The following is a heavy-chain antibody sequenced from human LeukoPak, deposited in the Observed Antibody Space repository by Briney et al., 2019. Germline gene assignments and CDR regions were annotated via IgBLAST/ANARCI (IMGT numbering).Heavy chain of an antibody. CDR3: ARARWADY. J-gene: IGHJ4*02. D-gene: IGHD5-24*01. CDR1: GYTFIDYY. CDR2: ISPKSGDT. Sequence: ASVKVSCKGSGYTFIDYYLHWVRQAPGQGLEWMGWISPKSGDTNYLQKFEGRVTMTRDTSINTAYMELSSLRSDDTAMYYCARARWADYWGQGTLVTVSS. V-gene: IGHV1-2*02.